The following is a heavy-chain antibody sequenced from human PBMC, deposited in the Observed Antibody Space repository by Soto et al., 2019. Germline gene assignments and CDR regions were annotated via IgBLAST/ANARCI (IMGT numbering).Heavy chain of an antibody. D-gene: IGHD4-17*01. Sequence: VGSLRLSCAASGFTFSSYTMNWVRQAPGRGLEWVSSIGTSSSYIYYADSVKGRFTISRDNAKNSLFLQMNSLRADDTAVYYCARDSVRDYLYYYYSMDVWGQGTTVTVSS. CDR2: IGTSSSYI. CDR1: GFTFSSYT. V-gene: IGHV3-21*01. J-gene: IGHJ6*02. CDR3: ARDSVRDYLYYYYSMDV.